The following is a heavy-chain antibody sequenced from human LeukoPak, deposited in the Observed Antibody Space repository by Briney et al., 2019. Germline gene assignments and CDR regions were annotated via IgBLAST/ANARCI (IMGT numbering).Heavy chain of an antibody. CDR3: ARKNWNYGVHYYYYMDV. J-gene: IGHJ6*03. V-gene: IGHV1-24*01. CDR2: FDPEDGET. D-gene: IGHD1-7*01. Sequence: ASVKVSCKVSGYTLTELSMHWVRQAPGKGLEWMGGFDPEDGETIYAQKFQGRVTMTEDTSTDTAYMELSRLRSDDTAVYYCARKNWNYGVHYYYYMDVWGKGTTVTVSS. CDR1: GYTLTELS.